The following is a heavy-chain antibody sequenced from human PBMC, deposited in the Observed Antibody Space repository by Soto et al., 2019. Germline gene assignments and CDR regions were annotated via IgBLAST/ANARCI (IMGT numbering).Heavy chain of an antibody. V-gene: IGHV3-7*01. Sequence: EVQLVESGGGLVQPGGSLRLSCAASGFTFSKYWMSWVRQAPGKGLEWVANIRQDGSEKYYADSVKGRFTISRDNAKNSLYLQMNSLRAEDTAVYYCASSLEAWSFDYWGQGSLVTVSS. CDR2: IRQDGSEK. D-gene: IGHD3-3*01. CDR1: GFTFSKYW. CDR3: ASSLEAWSFDY. J-gene: IGHJ4*02.